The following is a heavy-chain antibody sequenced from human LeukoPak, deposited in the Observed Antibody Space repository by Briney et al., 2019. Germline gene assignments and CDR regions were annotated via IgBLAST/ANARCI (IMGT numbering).Heavy chain of an antibody. D-gene: IGHD2-15*01. Sequence: ASVKVSCKXSGGTFSSDAISWVRQAPGQGLEWMGRIIPIFGTANYSQKFQGRVTITADESTSTAYMELSSLRSEDTAVYYCARDVVVVAAPSGAFDIWGQGTMVTVSS. CDR2: IIPIFGTA. CDR3: ARDVVVVAAPSGAFDI. CDR1: GGTFSSDA. J-gene: IGHJ3*02. V-gene: IGHV1-69*01.